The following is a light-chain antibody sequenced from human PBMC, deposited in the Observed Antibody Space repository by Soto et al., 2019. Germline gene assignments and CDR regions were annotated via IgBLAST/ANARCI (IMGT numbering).Light chain of an antibody. Sequence: DIQMTQSPSTLSASVEDRVTITCRASQSISTWLAWYQQEPGKAPKLLIHKASSLQSGVPSRFSGSGSGTDFTLTISSLHPDDFATYYCQQYNSYSPTFGQGTKVDIK. CDR3: QQYNSYSPT. CDR2: KAS. J-gene: IGKJ1*01. CDR1: QSISTW. V-gene: IGKV1-5*03.